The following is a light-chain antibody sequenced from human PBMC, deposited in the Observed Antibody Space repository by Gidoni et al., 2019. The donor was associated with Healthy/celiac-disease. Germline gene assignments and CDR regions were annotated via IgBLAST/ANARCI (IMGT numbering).Light chain of an antibody. Sequence: QSVLTQPPSASGTPGQRVTISCSGSSSNLGSNYVYWYQQLPGTAPKLLLYSNNQRPSGVPYRFSGSKSGTSASLAISGLRSEDEADYYCAAWDDSLSGWVFGGGTKLTVL. J-gene: IGLJ3*02. V-gene: IGLV1-47*02. CDR2: SNN. CDR1: SSNLGSNY. CDR3: AAWDDSLSGWV.